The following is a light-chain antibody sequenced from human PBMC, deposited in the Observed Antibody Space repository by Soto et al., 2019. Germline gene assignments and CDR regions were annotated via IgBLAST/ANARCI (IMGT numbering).Light chain of an antibody. J-gene: IGKJ2*01. CDR2: GAS. V-gene: IGKV3-15*01. Sequence: EIVMTQSPATLSVSPGERATLSCRASQSVSSNLAWYQQKPGQAPRLLIYGASTRATGIPARFSGSGSGTEFTLTISSLQSEDFAVYDCQQYNNWPYTFGQGAKLE. CDR1: QSVSSN. CDR3: QQYNNWPYT.